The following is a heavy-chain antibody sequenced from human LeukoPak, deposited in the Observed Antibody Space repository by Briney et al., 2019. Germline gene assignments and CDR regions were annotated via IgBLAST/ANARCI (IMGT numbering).Heavy chain of an antibody. Sequence: SETLSLTCTVSGGSVSNYYWSWIRQSPGKGLEWIGYIYYTETSYNPSLKSRVTISADTSKNQFSLKLSSVTAADTAVYYCASPSGWYSRTRLDVWGKGTTVTISS. V-gene: IGHV4-59*02. CDR2: IYYTET. CDR1: GGSVSNYY. J-gene: IGHJ6*04. D-gene: IGHD6-19*01. CDR3: ASPSGWYSRTRLDV.